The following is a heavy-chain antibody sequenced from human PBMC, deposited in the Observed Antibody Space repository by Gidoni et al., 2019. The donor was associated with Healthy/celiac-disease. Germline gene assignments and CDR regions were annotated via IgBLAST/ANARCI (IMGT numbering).Heavy chain of an antibody. Sequence: QVQLQESGPGLVKPSETLSLTCAVSGYSISSGDYWGWIRQPPGKGLEWIGSIYHSGSTYYNPSLKSRVTISVDTSKNQFSLKLSSVTAADTAVYYCAREEEEFDYWGQGTLVTVSS. V-gene: IGHV4-38-2*02. CDR2: IYHSGST. CDR1: GYSISSGDY. J-gene: IGHJ4*02. CDR3: AREEEEFDY.